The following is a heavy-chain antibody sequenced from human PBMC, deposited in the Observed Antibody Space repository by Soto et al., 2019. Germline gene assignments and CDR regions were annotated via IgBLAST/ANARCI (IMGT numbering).Heavy chain of an antibody. Sequence: GGSLRLSCAASGFSFSSYAMSWVRQAPGKGLEWVSSISGSGANTYYVDSVKGRFTVSRDNSKNTLYLQMSSLRGEDTAVYKCAKAAAYCGWASYFLFGGWGLGTRVTVSS. V-gene: IGHV3-23*01. CDR1: GFSFSSYA. CDR2: ISGSGANT. D-gene: IGHD3-10*01. CDR3: AKAAAYCGWASYFLFGG. J-gene: IGHJ4*02.